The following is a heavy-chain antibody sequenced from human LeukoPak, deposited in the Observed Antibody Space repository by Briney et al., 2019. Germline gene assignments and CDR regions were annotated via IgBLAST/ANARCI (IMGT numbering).Heavy chain of an antibody. J-gene: IGHJ4*02. V-gene: IGHV3-23*01. Sequence: GGSLRLSCAASRITFNSDAMSWVRQAPGKGLEWVSAISGSGGSTYYADSVKGRFTISRDNSKNTLYLQMNSLRAEDTAVYYCAKVGTVYYFDYWGQGTLVTVSS. D-gene: IGHD4-17*01. CDR1: RITFNSDA. CDR3: AKVGTVYYFDY. CDR2: ISGSGGST.